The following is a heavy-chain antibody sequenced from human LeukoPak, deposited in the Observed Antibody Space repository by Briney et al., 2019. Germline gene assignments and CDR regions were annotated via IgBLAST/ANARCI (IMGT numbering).Heavy chain of an antibody. CDR1: GFTFSSYG. CDR3: ARVGDLYCSSTSCYGPRGAFDI. Sequence: GGSLRLSCAASGFTFSSYGLHWVRQAPGKGLEWVAVISYDGSNKYYADSVKGRFTISRDNSKNTLYLQMNSLRAEDTAVYYCARVGDLYCSSTSCYGPRGAFDIWGQGTMVTVSS. D-gene: IGHD2-2*01. J-gene: IGHJ3*02. V-gene: IGHV3-30*03. CDR2: ISYDGSNK.